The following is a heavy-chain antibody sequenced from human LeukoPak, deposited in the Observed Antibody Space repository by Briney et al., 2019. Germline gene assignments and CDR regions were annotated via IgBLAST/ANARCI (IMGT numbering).Heavy chain of an antibody. J-gene: IGHJ4*02. CDR2: IYFSGNT. V-gene: IGHV4-59*02. D-gene: IGHD5-18*01. CDR1: RGSVTSYY. Sequence: SETLSLTCTVSRGSVTSYYWSWIRQPPGKGLEWIGDIYFSGNTKYNPSLQSRVTISLDTSQNQFSLRLRSVTAADTAVYYCAREGGVDTARGFDYWGQGTLVTVSS. CDR3: AREGGVDTARGFDY.